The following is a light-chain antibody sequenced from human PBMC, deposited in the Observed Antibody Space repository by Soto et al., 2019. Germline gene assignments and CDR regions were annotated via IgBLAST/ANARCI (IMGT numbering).Light chain of an antibody. Sequence: VMTQSPATLSVSPGERVTLSCRASQSVATNLAWYQQRPGRAPRLLIYGASTRATGIPARFSGSGSGTEFTLTINSLQSEDFAVYYCQQYNNWPRTFGQGTKVDIK. CDR1: QSVATN. CDR3: QQYNNWPRT. V-gene: IGKV3-15*01. J-gene: IGKJ1*01. CDR2: GAS.